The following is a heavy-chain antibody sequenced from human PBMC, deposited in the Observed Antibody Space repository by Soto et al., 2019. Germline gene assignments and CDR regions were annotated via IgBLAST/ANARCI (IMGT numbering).Heavy chain of an antibody. J-gene: IGHJ6*02. V-gene: IGHV3-48*01. CDR2: ISSSSSTT. CDR1: GFTFSSYS. Sequence: GGSLRLSCAASGFTFSSYSMNWVRQAPGKGLEWVSYISSSSSTTYYADSVKGRFTISRDNSKNTLYLQMNSLRAEDTAVYYCASTLVSSSYHYYYYGMDVWGQGTTVTVSS. CDR3: ASTLVSSSYHYYYYGMDV. D-gene: IGHD6-6*01.